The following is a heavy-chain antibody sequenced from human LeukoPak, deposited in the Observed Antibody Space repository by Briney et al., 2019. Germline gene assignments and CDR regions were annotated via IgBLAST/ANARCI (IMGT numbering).Heavy chain of an antibody. Sequence: GESLKISCKGSGYSFTYDWIGWVRQMPGKVLEWMGIIYPGDSDTRYSPSFQGQVTISADKSISTTYLQWSSLEASDTAMYYCARRGCNGGSCFGFWGQGTLVTVSS. CDR1: GYSFTYDW. V-gene: IGHV5-51*01. J-gene: IGHJ4*02. CDR3: ARRGCNGGSCFGF. D-gene: IGHD2-15*01. CDR2: IYPGDSDT.